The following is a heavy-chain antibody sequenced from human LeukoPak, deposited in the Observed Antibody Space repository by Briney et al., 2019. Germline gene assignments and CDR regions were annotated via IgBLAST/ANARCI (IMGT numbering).Heavy chain of an antibody. J-gene: IGHJ6*03. CDR1: GFTFSSYA. V-gene: IGHV3-23*01. Sequence: PGGSLRLSCAAPGFTFSSYAMSWVRQAPGKGLEWVSAISGSGGSTYYADSVKGRFTISRDNSKNTLYLQMNSLRAEDTAVYYCAKGPYSRYYYYMDVWGKGTTVTVSS. D-gene: IGHD2-15*01. CDR3: AKGPYSRYYYYMDV. CDR2: ISGSGGST.